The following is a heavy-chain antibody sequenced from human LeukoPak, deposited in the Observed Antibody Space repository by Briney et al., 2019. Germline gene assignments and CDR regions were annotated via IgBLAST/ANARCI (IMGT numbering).Heavy chain of an antibody. V-gene: IGHV3-48*01. J-gene: IGHJ5*01. CDR3: VSDNIYSSGWFGY. D-gene: IGHD6-19*01. CDR2: ISSSSSTI. CDR1: GFTFSSYS. Sequence: PGGSLRLSCAASGFTFSSYSMNWVRQAPGKGLEWVSYISSSSSTIYYADSVKGRFTISRDNAKNSLYLQMNSLRAEDTAVYYCVSDNIYSSGWFGYWGQGTLVTVSS.